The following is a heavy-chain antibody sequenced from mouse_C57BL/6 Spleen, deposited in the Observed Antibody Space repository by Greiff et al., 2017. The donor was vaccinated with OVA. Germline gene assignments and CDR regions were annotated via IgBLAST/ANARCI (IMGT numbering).Heavy chain of an antibody. D-gene: IGHD2-1*01. CDR1: GFSFNTYA. Sequence: GGGLVQPKGSLKLSCAASGFSFNTYAMNWVRQAPGKGLEWVARIRSKSNNYATYYADSVKDRFTISRDDSESMLYLQMNNLKTEDTAMYYCVRGGYGNYGTFYYAMDYWGQGTSVTVSS. J-gene: IGHJ4*01. CDR3: VRGGYGNYGTFYYAMDY. V-gene: IGHV10-1*01. CDR2: IRSKSNNYAT.